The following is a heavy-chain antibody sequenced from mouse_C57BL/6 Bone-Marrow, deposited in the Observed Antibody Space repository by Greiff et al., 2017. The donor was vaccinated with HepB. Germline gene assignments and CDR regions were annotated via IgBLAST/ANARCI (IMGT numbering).Heavy chain of an antibody. CDR3: TGFTGTLYWYFDV. J-gene: IGHJ1*03. CDR2: IRNKANNHAT. D-gene: IGHD4-1*01. Sequence: EVKLMESGGGLVQPGGSMKLSCAASGFTFSDAWMDWVRQSPEKGLEWVAEIRNKANNHATYYAESVKGRFTISRDDSKSSVYLQMNSLRAEDTGIYYCTGFTGTLYWYFDVWGTGTTVTVSS. V-gene: IGHV6-6*01. CDR1: GFTFSDAW.